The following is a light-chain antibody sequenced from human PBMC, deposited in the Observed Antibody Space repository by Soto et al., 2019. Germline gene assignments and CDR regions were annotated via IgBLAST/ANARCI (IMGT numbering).Light chain of an antibody. CDR1: QSVSSN. V-gene: IGKV3-20*01. Sequence: EFVLTQSPGTLSLSPGERATLSCWASQSVSSNLAWYQQKPGQAPRLLIYGASTRATGIPARFSGSGSGTDFTLTISGLEPEDFAVYYCQQYGNSRGTFGQGTKVDIK. CDR3: QQYGNSRGT. J-gene: IGKJ1*01. CDR2: GAS.